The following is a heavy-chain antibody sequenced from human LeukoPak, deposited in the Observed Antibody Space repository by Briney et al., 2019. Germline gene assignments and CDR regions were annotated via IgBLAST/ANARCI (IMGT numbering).Heavy chain of an antibody. CDR3: AKWGDYDILTGYYVPDY. D-gene: IGHD3-9*01. Sequence: PGTSLLLSCVASGFPFTNYAMSGVRQAPGKGLEWVSAITGSDGSSYYADSVKGRFTISRDNSKNTLYLQVNSLRAEDTAVYYCAKWGDYDILTGYYVPDYWGQGTLVTVSS. J-gene: IGHJ4*02. CDR1: GFPFTNYA. V-gene: IGHV3-23*01. CDR2: ITGSDGSS.